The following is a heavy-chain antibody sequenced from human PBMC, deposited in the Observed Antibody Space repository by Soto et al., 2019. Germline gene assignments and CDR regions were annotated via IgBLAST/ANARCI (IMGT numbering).Heavy chain of an antibody. J-gene: IGHJ2*01. Sequence: GGSLRLSCAASGFTFSSYAMSWVRQAPGKGLEWVSAISGSGGSTYYADSVKGRFTISRDNSKNTLYLQMNSLRAEDTAVYYCAKDSWGHSSSRYFDLWGRGSLVTVSS. CDR2: ISGSGGST. D-gene: IGHD6-6*01. V-gene: IGHV3-23*01. CDR1: GFTFSSYA. CDR3: AKDSWGHSSSRYFDL.